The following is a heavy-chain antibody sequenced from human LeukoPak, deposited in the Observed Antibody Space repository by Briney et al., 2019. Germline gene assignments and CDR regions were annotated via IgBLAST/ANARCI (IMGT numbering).Heavy chain of an antibody. CDR2: IYSSGST. Sequence: PSHTLSLTCTVSGGSISSGSYHWSWIPQPTGKGLEWIGRIYSSGSTNYNPSLKSRVTISVDTSKNQFSLKLSSVTAADTAVYYCARDNGDYVVDYWGQGTLVTVSS. J-gene: IGHJ4*02. CDR1: GGSISSGSYH. CDR3: ARDNGDYVVDY. D-gene: IGHD4-17*01. V-gene: IGHV4-61*02.